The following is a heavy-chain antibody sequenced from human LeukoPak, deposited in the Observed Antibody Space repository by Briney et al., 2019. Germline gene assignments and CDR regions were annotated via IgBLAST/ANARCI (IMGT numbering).Heavy chain of an antibody. D-gene: IGHD1-1*01. CDR2: IRSGATTI. V-gene: IGHV3-11*01. CDR1: GFSFSDYY. J-gene: IGHJ4*02. CDR3: ATINFRPY. Sequence: GGSLRLSCEASGFSFSDYYMSWVRQPPGKGLEWIAYIRSGATTIYYADSVKGRFTISRDDAKNSLFLQMNSLRAEDTAIYYCATINFRPYWGQGALVTVSS.